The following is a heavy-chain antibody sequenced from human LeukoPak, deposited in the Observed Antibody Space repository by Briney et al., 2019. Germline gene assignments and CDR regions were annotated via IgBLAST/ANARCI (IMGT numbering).Heavy chain of an antibody. CDR2: IRQDGSDK. Sequence: PGGSLRLSCATSGFTFSRFYMTWVRQTPGKGLEWVASIRQDGSDKYYVDSVKGRFTISRDNARNSLYLQMNSLRAEDTAVYYCARGAWEPEMWGQGTMVTVSS. CDR3: ARGAWEPEM. J-gene: IGHJ3*02. CDR1: GFTFSRFY. V-gene: IGHV3-7*04. D-gene: IGHD1-26*01.